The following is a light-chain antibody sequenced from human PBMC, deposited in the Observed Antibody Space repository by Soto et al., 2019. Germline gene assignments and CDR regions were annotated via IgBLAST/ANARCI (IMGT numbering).Light chain of an antibody. Sequence: EIVLTQSPGTLSLSPGERATLSCRASQTVGNNYLSWYQQKPGQAPRLLIHTASFRATGIPNRFSGGGSGTEFTLTLSRLKPEDFAMYYCHQHVTPPLTFGQGTTLEI. CDR3: HQHVTPPLT. J-gene: IGKJ2*01. V-gene: IGKV3-20*01. CDR1: QTVGNNY. CDR2: TAS.